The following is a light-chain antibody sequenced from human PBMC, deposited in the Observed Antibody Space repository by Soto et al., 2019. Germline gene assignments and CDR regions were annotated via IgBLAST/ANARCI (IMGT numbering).Light chain of an antibody. V-gene: IGKV1-9*01. CDR2: AAS. Sequence: DIQLTQSPSFLSASVGDRVTITCRASQGINTYLAWYQQKPGRAPKLLIYAASTLQSGVPSRFGGSGSGTEFTLTISSLQPEDFATYYCQQLKGYPWAFGQGTKVEVK. CDR1: QGINTY. J-gene: IGKJ1*01. CDR3: QQLKGYPWA.